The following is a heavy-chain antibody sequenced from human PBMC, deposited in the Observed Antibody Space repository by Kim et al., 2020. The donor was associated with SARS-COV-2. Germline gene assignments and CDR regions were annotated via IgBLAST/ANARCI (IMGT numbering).Heavy chain of an antibody. CDR2: INPDSGAT. CDR1: GFTLPDYY. J-gene: IGHJ4*02. D-gene: IGHD6-6*01. Sequence: ASVKVSCKASGFTLPDYYMHWVRQAPGQGLEWIGWINPDSGATNYAQKFQVRATVTRDTSINTLYMELNRLTSDDTATYYCAREVQHSNSYDCWGQGTLV. V-gene: IGHV1-2*02. CDR3: AREVQHSNSYDC.